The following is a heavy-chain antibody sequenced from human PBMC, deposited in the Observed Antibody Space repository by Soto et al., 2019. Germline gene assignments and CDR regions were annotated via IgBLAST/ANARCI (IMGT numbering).Heavy chain of an antibody. CDR3: ARGMAVPGHHFDS. J-gene: IGHJ4*02. V-gene: IGHV4-34*01. CDR1: GGSFSGYR. Sequence: QVQLQQWGAGLLKPSETLSLTCAVYGGSFSGYRWSWIRQPPGKGLEWIGEINHSGSSNYNPSLKSRVTISVATSKNQFSLKLSSVTAADTAVYYCARGMAVPGHHFDSWGQGTLVTVSS. CDR2: INHSGSS. D-gene: IGHD6-19*01.